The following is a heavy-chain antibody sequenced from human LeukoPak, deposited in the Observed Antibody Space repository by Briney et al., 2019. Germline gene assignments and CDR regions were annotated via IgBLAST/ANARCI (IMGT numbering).Heavy chain of an antibody. D-gene: IGHD4-23*01. Sequence: GGSLRLSCAASGFTFSSYGMHWVRQAPGKGLEWVTFIRYAGTDKYYADSVKGRFTISKDNSKNTMYLQMNSLKVEDTALYYCAKDDPRWGFDYWGQGILVTVSS. CDR1: GFTFSSYG. V-gene: IGHV3-30*02. J-gene: IGHJ4*02. CDR3: AKDDPRWGFDY. CDR2: IRYAGTDK.